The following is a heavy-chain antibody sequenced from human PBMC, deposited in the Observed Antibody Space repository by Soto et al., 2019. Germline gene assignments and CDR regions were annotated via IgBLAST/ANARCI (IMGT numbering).Heavy chain of an antibody. V-gene: IGHV3-48*01. J-gene: IGHJ5*02. CDR1: GFTFSIYS. CDR2: IMPDSSHI. Sequence: HPGGSLRLSCGASGFTFSIYSMNWVRQAPGKGLEWVSYIMPDSSHIFYADSVKGRFTISRDNAKNSLYLQMNSLRAEDTAVYYCAKDQLAVAGLNWFDPWGQGTLVTVSS. CDR3: AKDQLAVAGLNWFDP. D-gene: IGHD6-19*01.